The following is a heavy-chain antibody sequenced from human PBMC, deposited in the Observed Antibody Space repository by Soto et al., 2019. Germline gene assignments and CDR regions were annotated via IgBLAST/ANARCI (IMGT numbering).Heavy chain of an antibody. CDR3: AGGYYDSSGYYPVLSYFDY. J-gene: IGHJ4*02. V-gene: IGHV1-69*13. D-gene: IGHD3-22*01. CDR1: GGTFSSYA. CDR2: IIPIFGTA. Sequence: SVKVSCKASGGTFSSYAISWVRQAPGQGLEWMGGIIPIFGTANYAQKFQGRVTITADESTSTAYMELSSLRSEDTAVYYCAGGYYDSSGYYPVLSYFDYSGQGTLVTVS.